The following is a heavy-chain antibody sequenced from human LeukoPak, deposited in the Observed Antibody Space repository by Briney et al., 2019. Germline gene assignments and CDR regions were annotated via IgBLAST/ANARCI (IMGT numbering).Heavy chain of an antibody. J-gene: IGHJ5*02. Sequence: GGSLRLSCAASGFTFSGFWMHWVRQAPGKGLEWVSRINSDESSSSYADTVKGRFTISRDNSKNTLYLQMNSLRAEDTAVYYCAKSVLDEQWLVRVSWFDPWGQGTLVTVSS. V-gene: IGHV3-74*03. CDR3: AKSVLDEQWLVRVSWFDP. D-gene: IGHD6-19*01. CDR1: GFTFSGFW. CDR2: INSDESSS.